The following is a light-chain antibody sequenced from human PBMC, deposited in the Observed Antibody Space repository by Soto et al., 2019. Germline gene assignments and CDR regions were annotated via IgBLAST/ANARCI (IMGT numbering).Light chain of an antibody. CDR3: SSYTSISTYV. CDR1: SSDVGGYNY. CDR2: EVS. V-gene: IGLV2-14*01. J-gene: IGLJ1*01. Sequence: QSALTQPASVSGSPGQSITISCTGTSSDVGGYNYVSWYQQHPGKAPKLMIYEVSNRPSGVSNRFSGSKSGNTASLTISGLQAEDEADYYGSSYTSISTYVFGTGTKVTVL.